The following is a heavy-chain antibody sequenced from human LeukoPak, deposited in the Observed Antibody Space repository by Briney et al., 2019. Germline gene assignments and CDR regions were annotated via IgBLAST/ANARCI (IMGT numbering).Heavy chain of an antibody. CDR3: AKDVLGYCSGGSCSPFDY. D-gene: IGHD2-15*01. Sequence: GGSLRLPCAASGFTFSSYGMHWVRQAPGKGLEWVAFIRYDGSNKYYADSVKGRFTISRDNSKNTLYLQMNSLRAEDTAVYYCAKDVLGYCSGGSCSPFDYWGQGTLVTVSS. V-gene: IGHV3-30*02. CDR1: GFTFSSYG. J-gene: IGHJ4*02. CDR2: IRYDGSNK.